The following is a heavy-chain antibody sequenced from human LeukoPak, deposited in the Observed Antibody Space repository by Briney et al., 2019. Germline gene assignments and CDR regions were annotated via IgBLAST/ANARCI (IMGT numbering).Heavy chain of an antibody. Sequence: SVKVSCKASGGTFSSHAISWVRQAPGQGLEWMGRIIPILGIANYAQKFQGRVTITADKSTSTAYMELSSLRSEDTAVYYCASSSSGYSSSWYGTNFDYWGQGTLVTVSS. CDR3: ASSSSGYSSSWYGTNFDY. CDR1: GGTFSSHA. J-gene: IGHJ4*02. V-gene: IGHV1-69*04. D-gene: IGHD6-13*01. CDR2: IIPILGIA.